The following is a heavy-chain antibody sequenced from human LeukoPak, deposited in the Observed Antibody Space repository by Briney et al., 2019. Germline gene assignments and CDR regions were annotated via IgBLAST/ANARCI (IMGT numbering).Heavy chain of an antibody. CDR1: GYTSIGYY. D-gene: IGHD3-3*01. CDR3: ATPIFGVVPDY. J-gene: IGHJ4*02. CDR2: INPNSGGT. Sequence: ASVKVSCKASGYTSIGYYMHWVRQAPGQGLEWMGWINPNSGGTNYAQKFQGRVTMTRDTSISTAYMELSRLRSDDTAVYYCATPIFGVVPDYWGQGTLVTVSS. V-gene: IGHV1-2*02.